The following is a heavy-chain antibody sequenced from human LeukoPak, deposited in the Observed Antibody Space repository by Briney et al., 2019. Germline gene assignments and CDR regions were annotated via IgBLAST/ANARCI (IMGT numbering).Heavy chain of an antibody. CDR1: GFTFSGFW. Sequence: GGSLSLSCAASGFTFSGFWMSWVRQAPGKGLEWVAHIKEDGSDRGYVDSVKGRFTISRDNAKNSRGLQIDSPRVEDTAVYYCARGPGDFDASDIWGQGTKVTVSS. J-gene: IGHJ3*02. D-gene: IGHD3-16*01. CDR2: IKEDGSDR. V-gene: IGHV3-7*01. CDR3: ARGPGDFDASDI.